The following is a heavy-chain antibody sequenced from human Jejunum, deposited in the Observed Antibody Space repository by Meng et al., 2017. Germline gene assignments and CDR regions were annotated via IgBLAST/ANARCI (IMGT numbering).Heavy chain of an antibody. D-gene: IGHD3-22*01. V-gene: IGHV4-61*01. CDR3: ARGHFDKYFDS. CDR2: MYFSGST. Sequence: QVQLQESGPGLVRPSETLSLTCTISGGSVNSGSYYWSWIRQPPGKGLEWIGYMYFSGSTNYNASLRSRVTISVDTSKKQFSLKLTSVTAADTAMYYCARGHFDKYFDSWGQGTLVTVSP. J-gene: IGHJ4*02. CDR1: GGSVNSGSYY.